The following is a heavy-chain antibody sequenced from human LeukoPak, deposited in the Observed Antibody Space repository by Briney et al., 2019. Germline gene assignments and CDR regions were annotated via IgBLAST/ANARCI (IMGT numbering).Heavy chain of an antibody. CDR3: AKDGSRQQPYGGNSGRRFDY. Sequence: PGGSLRLSCAASGFTFSSYRMYWVRQAPGKGLEWVAIISYDASKEYYADSVKGRFTISRDNSKNTLYLQMNSLRAEDTAVYYCAKDGSRQQPYGGNSGRRFDYWGQGTLVTVSS. D-gene: IGHD4-23*01. V-gene: IGHV3-30*02. CDR1: GFTFSSYR. J-gene: IGHJ4*02. CDR2: ISYDASKE.